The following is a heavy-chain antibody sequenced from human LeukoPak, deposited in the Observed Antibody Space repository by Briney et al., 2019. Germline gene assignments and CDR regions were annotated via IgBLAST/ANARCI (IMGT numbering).Heavy chain of an antibody. V-gene: IGHV3-30*18. Sequence: TGGSLRLSCAASGFTFRSYGMHWVRQAPGKGLEWVAVISYDGSNKYYADSVKGRFTISRDNAKNTLHLQMTSLRAEDTALYYCAKGGATICDNWGQGTLVTVSS. CDR1: GFTFRSYG. J-gene: IGHJ4*02. CDR3: AKGGATICDN. D-gene: IGHD5-12*01. CDR2: ISYDGSNK.